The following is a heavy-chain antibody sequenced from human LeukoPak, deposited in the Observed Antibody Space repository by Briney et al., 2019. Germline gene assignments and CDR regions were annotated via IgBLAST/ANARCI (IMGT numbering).Heavy chain of an antibody. V-gene: IGHV3-23*01. Sequence: PGGSLRLSCAVSGFTFSSYAMSWVRQPPGKGLEWVSAISGSGGRTYYADYVKGRFTISRDNSKNTLYLQMNSLRAEDTAVYYCAKVILTTYYYDSSGYYNAFDIWGQGTMVTVSS. CDR1: GFTFSSYA. CDR3: AKVILTTYYYDSSGYYNAFDI. CDR2: ISGSGGRT. J-gene: IGHJ3*02. D-gene: IGHD3-22*01.